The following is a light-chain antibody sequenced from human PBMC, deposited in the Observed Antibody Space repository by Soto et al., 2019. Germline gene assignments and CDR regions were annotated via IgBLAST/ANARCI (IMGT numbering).Light chain of an antibody. V-gene: IGKV3-20*01. CDR2: DTS. CDR3: QQYTNSIT. Sequence: DIVLTQSPGTLSLSPGERATLSCRASQVIASSHLAWHQQNPGQAPRLLIFDTSRRATGIPDRFSGSGSETYFTLTINRLEPEDCAVYYCQQYTNSITFGQGTRLEIK. CDR1: QVIASSH. J-gene: IGKJ5*01.